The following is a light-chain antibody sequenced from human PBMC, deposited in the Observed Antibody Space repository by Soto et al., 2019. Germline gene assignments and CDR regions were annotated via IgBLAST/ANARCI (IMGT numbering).Light chain of an antibody. V-gene: IGLV4-69*01. CDR3: QTWGTGIRV. J-gene: IGLJ2*01. Sequence: QPVLTQSPSASASLGASVKLTCTLSSGHSSYAIAGHQQQPEKGPRYLMKLNSDGSHSKGDGTPDRFSGSSSGAERYLTISSPQPGDEADYYCQTWGTGIRVFGGGTQLTVL. CDR1: SGHSSYA. CDR2: LNSDGSH.